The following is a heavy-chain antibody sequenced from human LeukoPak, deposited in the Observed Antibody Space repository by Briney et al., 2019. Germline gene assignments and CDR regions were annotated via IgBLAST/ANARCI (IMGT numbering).Heavy chain of an antibody. D-gene: IGHD2-21*01. CDR3: AKDEGIRCLRGDCPFVY. CDR1: GFRLTTYG. Sequence: GGSLRLSCEVSGFRLTTYGTHWVRQAPGKGREWVAYIPLDGSDEYYVDSVKGRFSISRDNSKNTLFLQMNSLRPEDTAVYYCAKDEGIRCLRGDCPFVYWGQGTLVTVSS. J-gene: IGHJ4*02. V-gene: IGHV3-30*02. CDR2: IPLDGSDE.